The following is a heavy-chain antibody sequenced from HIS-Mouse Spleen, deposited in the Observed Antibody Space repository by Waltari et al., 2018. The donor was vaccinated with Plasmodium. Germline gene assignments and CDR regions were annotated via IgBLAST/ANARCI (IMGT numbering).Heavy chain of an antibody. Sequence: EVQLLESGGGLVQPGGSLRLSCAASGFTFSSDAMSWVSAISGSGGSTYYADSVKGRFTISRDNAKNTLYLQMNSLRAEDTAVYYCAKSSKGTGDLWDYWGQGTLVTVSS. CDR2: ISGSGGST. V-gene: IGHV3-23*01. D-gene: IGHD7-27*01. CDR1: GFTFSSDA. J-gene: IGHJ4*02. CDR3: AKSSKGTGDLWDY.